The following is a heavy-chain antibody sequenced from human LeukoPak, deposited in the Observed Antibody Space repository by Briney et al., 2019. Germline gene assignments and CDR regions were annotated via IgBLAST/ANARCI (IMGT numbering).Heavy chain of an antibody. D-gene: IGHD4-23*01. J-gene: IGHJ4*02. Sequence: ASVKVSCKASGYTFTGYYMHWVRQAPGQGLEWMGWINPNSGGTNYAQKFQGRVTMTRDTSISTAYMELSRLRSDDTAVYYCARALTTVVTPAGYWGQGTLVTVSS. V-gene: IGHV1-2*02. CDR3: ARALTTVVTPAGY. CDR2: INPNSGGT. CDR1: GYTFTGYY.